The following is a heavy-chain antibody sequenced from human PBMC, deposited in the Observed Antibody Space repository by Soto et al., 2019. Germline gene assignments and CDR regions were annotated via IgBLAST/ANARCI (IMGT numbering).Heavy chain of an antibody. V-gene: IGHV3-23*01. J-gene: IGHJ5*02. CDR2: ITNSGGST. D-gene: IGHD3-3*01. Sequence: PGGSLRLSCVASGFAFNSYAMTWVRQAPGKGLEWVSTITNSGGSTYYADSVKGRFTISRDNSKNTLYMQMTTLTAEDTAIYYCKKEHEYGYYGWFDPWGQGTLVTVSS. CDR1: GFAFNSYA. CDR3: KKEHEYGYYGWFDP.